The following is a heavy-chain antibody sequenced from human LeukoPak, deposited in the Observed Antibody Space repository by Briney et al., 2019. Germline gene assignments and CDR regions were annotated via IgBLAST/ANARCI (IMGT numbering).Heavy chain of an antibody. CDR1: GFTFSDYY. CDR2: INSRSSSI. V-gene: IGHV3-11*01. Sequence: PGGSLRLSCAASGFTFSDYYMSWIRQAPGKGLEWVSHINSRSSSIYYADSVKGRFTISRDMSKNTLYLQMNSLRAEDTAVYYCARADSKFDAFDIWGQGTMVTVSS. CDR3: ARADSKFDAFDI. J-gene: IGHJ3*02.